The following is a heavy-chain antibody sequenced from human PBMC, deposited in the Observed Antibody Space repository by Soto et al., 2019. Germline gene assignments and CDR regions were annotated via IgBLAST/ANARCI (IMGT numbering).Heavy chain of an antibody. V-gene: IGHV3-9*01. CDR3: SKAHGGGVYKLDV. Sequence: EVQLVESGGGLVQPGRSLRLSCVASGFTFDDYAMHWVRQAPGKGLEWVSGISWNSFTIGYADSVKGRFTLSRDNAKNYLYLPMNSPRPEDPALDYCSKAHGGGVYKLDVLGKGTTVTVSS. D-gene: IGHD3-16*01. CDR2: ISWNSFTI. J-gene: IGHJ6*04. CDR1: GFTFDDYA.